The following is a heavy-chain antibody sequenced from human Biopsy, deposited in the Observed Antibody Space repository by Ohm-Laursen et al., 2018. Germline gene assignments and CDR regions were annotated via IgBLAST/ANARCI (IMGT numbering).Heavy chain of an antibody. D-gene: IGHD3-10*01. Sequence: SLRLSCTASGFTFSSFGVHWVRRAPGKGLESVAVISYDGSNKYEADSVKGRFTISRDNSKNTMSLQMNSLRTEDTAVYYCAKDLVVRGVGDHGMDVWGQGTTVTVSS. CDR1: GFTFSSFG. J-gene: IGHJ6*02. CDR3: AKDLVVRGVGDHGMDV. CDR2: ISYDGSNK. V-gene: IGHV3-30*18.